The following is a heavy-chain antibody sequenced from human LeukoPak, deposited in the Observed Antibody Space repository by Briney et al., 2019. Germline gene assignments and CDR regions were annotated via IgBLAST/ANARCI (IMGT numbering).Heavy chain of an antibody. V-gene: IGHV3-30-3*01. D-gene: IGHD6-19*01. J-gene: IGHJ5*01. CDR3: ARASIQFLYSSGWFDY. CDR1: GFTFSSYA. CDR2: ISYDGSNK. Sequence: GRSLRLSCAASGFTFSSYAMNWVRQAPGKGLEWVAVISYDGSNKYYADSVKGRFTISRDNSKNTLYLQMNSLRAEDTAVYYCARASIQFLYSSGWFDYWGQGTLVTVSS.